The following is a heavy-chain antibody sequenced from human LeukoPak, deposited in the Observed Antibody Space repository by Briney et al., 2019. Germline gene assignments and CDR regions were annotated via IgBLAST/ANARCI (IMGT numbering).Heavy chain of an antibody. D-gene: IGHD5-24*01. CDR2: MYYSGST. Sequence: SETLSLTCTVSGGSISSYYWSWIRQPPGKGLEWIGSMYYSGSTNYNPSLKSRVTISVDTSKNQFSLKLSSVTAADTAVYYCARENGYKYDYWGQGTPVTVSS. CDR3: ARENGYKYDY. J-gene: IGHJ4*02. CDR1: GGSISSYY. V-gene: IGHV4-59*01.